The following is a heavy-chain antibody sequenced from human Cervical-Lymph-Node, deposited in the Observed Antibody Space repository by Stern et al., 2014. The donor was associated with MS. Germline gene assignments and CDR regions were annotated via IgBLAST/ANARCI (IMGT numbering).Heavy chain of an antibody. CDR1: GGTFSSYA. Sequence: QVQLVQSGAEVKKPGSSVKVSCKASGGTFSSYAISWVRQAPGQGLEWMGGIIPIFGKANYAQKFQGRVTITADESTSTAYMELSSLRSEDTAVYYCATNAPYYDILTGYTNYPFDYWGQGTLVTVSS. V-gene: IGHV1-69*01. CDR3: ATNAPYYDILTGYTNYPFDY. CDR2: IIPIFGKA. D-gene: IGHD3-9*01. J-gene: IGHJ4*02.